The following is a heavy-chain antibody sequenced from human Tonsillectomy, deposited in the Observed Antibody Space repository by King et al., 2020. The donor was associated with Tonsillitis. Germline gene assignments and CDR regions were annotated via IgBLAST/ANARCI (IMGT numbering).Heavy chain of an antibody. CDR1: GYTFSSYG. D-gene: IGHD3-22*01. CDR2: ISVYNGNT. V-gene: IGHV1-18*01. J-gene: IGHJ1*01. Sequence: VQLVESGAEVKKPGASVKVSCKASGYTFSSYGISWVRQAPGQGLEWMGWISVYNGNTNYAQKPQDRVTMTTDTSTRTAYMELRGLRSDDTAVYYCASSYYDTSGYYYFQHWGQGTLVTVSS. CDR3: ASSYYDTSGYYYFQH.